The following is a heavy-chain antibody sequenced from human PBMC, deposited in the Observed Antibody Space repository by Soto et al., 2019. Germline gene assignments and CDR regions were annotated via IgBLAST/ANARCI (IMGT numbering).Heavy chain of an antibody. V-gene: IGHV4-59*01. CDR2: IYYSGST. J-gene: IGHJ6*02. D-gene: IGHD6-13*01. CDR1: GGSISSYY. Sequence: SETLSLTCTVSGGSISSYYWSWSRQPPGKGLEWIGYIYYSGSTNYNPSLKSRVTISVDTSKNQFSLKLSSVTAADTAVYYCARAAAAGYYYYYGMDVWGQGTTVTVSS. CDR3: ARAAAAGYYYYYGMDV.